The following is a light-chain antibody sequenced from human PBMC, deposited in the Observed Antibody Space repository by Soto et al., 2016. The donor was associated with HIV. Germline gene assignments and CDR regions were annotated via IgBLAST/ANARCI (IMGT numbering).Light chain of an antibody. Sequence: SSELTQDPAVSVALGQTFKITCQGDSLRSYYASWYQQKPGQAPVLVIYNKNNRPSGIPDRFSGSSSGSTASLTITGAQAEDEADYYCSSRDSSGDQLVFGGGTQVTVL. CDR3: SSRDSSGDQLV. V-gene: IGLV3-19*01. J-gene: IGLJ2*01. CDR1: SLRSYY. CDR2: NKN.